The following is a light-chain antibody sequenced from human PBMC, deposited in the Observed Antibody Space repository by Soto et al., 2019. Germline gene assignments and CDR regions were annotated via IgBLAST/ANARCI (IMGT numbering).Light chain of an antibody. V-gene: IGLV1-40*01. CDR1: SSNIGAGYD. Sequence: QPVLTQPPSVSGAPGQRVTISCTGSSSNIGAGYDVHWYQQLPGTAPKLLIYGNCNRPSGVPDRFSGSKSGTSASLAITGLQAEDEADYYCQSYDSSLSALFGGGTKVTVL. J-gene: IGLJ3*02. CDR2: GNC. CDR3: QSYDSSLSAL.